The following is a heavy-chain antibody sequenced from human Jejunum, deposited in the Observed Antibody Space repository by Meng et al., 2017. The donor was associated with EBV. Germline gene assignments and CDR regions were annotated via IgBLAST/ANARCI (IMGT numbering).Heavy chain of an antibody. D-gene: IGHD3-22*01. V-gene: IGHV4/OR15-8*02. CDR2: IYRTGNT. CDR3: ARGAGNVYSYDSSGSYYFDY. Sequence: QVQLQESGPGLVQPSDPLSLTVTFLCACISTTYWWSWVRQSPGKGLEWIGEIYRTGNTNYNPSLKSRVTISIDKSKNQFSLKLTSVTAADTAVYYCARGAGNVYSYDSSGSYYFDYWGLGTLVTVSS. J-gene: IGHJ4*02. CDR1: CACISTTYW.